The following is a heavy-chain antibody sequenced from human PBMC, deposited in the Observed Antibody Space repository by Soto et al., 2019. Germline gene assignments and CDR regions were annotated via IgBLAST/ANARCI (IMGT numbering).Heavy chain of an antibody. CDR3: AHRARSVAVRAFDI. D-gene: IGHD2-15*01. V-gene: IGHV2-5*02. Sequence: SGPTLVNPTQTLTLTCTFSGFSPSTTGVGMGWIHQLPGKALEWLALIYWDDDKHYSPSLESRLTVTKDTSKNQVVLTMTNMDPVDTATYYCAHRARSVAVRAFDIWGQGTMVTVSS. J-gene: IGHJ3*02. CDR1: GFSPSTTGVG. CDR2: IYWDDDK.